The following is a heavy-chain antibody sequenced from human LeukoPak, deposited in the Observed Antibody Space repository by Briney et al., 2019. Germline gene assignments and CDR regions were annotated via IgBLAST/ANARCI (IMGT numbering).Heavy chain of an antibody. CDR2: SSCDSGTN. CDR3: AKAGWRTTNNHLDY. D-gene: IGHD1-7*01. J-gene: IGHJ4*02. Sequence: GGSLRLFCAASGFTFDDYAMYWVRQAPGKGLECISGSSCDSGTNAYADSVKGRFTISRDNAKNSLYLQMNSLRVEDTAFYYCAKAGWRTTNNHLDYWGQGILVTVSS. CDR1: GFTFDDYA. V-gene: IGHV3-9*01.